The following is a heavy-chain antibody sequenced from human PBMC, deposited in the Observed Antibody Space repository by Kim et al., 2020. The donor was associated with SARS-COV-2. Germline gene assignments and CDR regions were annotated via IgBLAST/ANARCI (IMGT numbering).Heavy chain of an antibody. V-gene: IGHV3-30*18. CDR1: GFTFSSYG. CDR3: AKLGVAYSSDLGDY. CDR2: ISYDGSNK. Sequence: GGSLRLSCAASGFTFSSYGMHWVRQAPGKGLEWVAVISYDGSNKYYADSVKGRFTISRDNSKNTLYLQMYSLRAEDTAVYYCAKLGVAYSSDLGDYWGQGTLVTVSS. D-gene: IGHD6-19*01. J-gene: IGHJ4*02.